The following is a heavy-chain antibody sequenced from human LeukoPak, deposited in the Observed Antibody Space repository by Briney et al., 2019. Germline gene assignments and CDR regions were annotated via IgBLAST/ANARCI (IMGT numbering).Heavy chain of an antibody. CDR3: ARDLPWDIVVAP. CDR1: GYTFTGYY. CDR2: INPNGGGT. V-gene: IGHV1-2*06. D-gene: IGHD2-15*01. Sequence: ASVKVSCKASGYTFTGYYMHWVRQAPGQGLEWMGRINPNGGGTNYAQKFQGRVTMTRDTSVSTAYMELSRLRSDDTAVYYCARDLPWDIVVAPWGQGTLVTVSS. J-gene: IGHJ5*02.